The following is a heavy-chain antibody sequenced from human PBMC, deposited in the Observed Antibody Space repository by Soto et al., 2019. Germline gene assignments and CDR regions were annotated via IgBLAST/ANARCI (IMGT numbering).Heavy chain of an antibody. V-gene: IGHV5-51*01. CDR1: GYSFTSYW. J-gene: IGHJ6*02. D-gene: IGHD6-13*01. Sequence: GESLKISCKGSGYSFTSYWIGWVRQMPGKGLEWMGVIYPGDSDTRYSPSFQGQVTISADKSISTAYLQWSSLKASDTAIYYCARTAAAGKYYYGVDVWGQGTTVTVSS. CDR2: IYPGDSDT. CDR3: ARTAAAGKYYYGVDV.